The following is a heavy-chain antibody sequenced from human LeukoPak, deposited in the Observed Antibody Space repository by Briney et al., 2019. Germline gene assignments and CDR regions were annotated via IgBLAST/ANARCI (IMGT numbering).Heavy chain of an antibody. CDR2: IYYSGST. J-gene: IGHJ4*02. V-gene: IGHV4-30-4*01. Sequence: SQTLSLTCTVSGGSISSGDYYWSWIRQPPGKGLEWIGYIYYSGSTYYNPSLKSRVTISVDTSKNQFSLKLSSVTAADTAVYYCARDGPDILTGYYFYDYWGQGTLVTVSS. CDR3: ARDGPDILTGYYFYDY. D-gene: IGHD3-9*01. CDR1: GGSISSGDYY.